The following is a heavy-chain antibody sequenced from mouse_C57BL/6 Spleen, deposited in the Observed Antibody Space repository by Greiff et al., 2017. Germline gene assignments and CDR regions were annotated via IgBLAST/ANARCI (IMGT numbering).Heavy chain of an antibody. V-gene: IGHV10-3*01. CDR1: GFTFNTYA. J-gene: IGHJ3*01. CDR2: IRSKSSNYAT. CDR3: VREDSWEAWFAY. Sequence: DVQLVESGGGLVQPKGSLKLSCAASGFTFNTYAMHWVRQAPGKGLEWVARIRSKSSNYATYYADSVKDRFTISRDDSQSMLYLQMNNLKTEDTARYYCVREDSWEAWFAYWGQGTLVTVSA. D-gene: IGHD3-2*01.